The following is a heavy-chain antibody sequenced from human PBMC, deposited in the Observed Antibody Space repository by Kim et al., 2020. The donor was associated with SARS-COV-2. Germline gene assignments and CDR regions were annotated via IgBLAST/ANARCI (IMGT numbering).Heavy chain of an antibody. D-gene: IGHD1-26*01. J-gene: IGHJ6*02. CDR1: GFTFGDYA. V-gene: IGHV3-9*01. CDR2: ISWNSGSI. Sequence: GGSLRLSCAASGFTFGDYAMHWVRQAPGKGLEWVSGISWNSGSIGYADSVKGRFTISRDNAKNSLYLQMNSLRAEDTALYYCAKDQLNLKRVGSSDYYYYYGMDVWGQGTTVTVSS. CDR3: AKDQLNLKRVGSSDYYYYYGMDV.